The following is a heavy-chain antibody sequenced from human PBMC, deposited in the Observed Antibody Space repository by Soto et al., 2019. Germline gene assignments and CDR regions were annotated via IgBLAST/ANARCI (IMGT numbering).Heavy chain of an antibody. CDR1: GFTFSSYE. CDR3: ARDLLHYDFWIGYSAYFYYWMDV. V-gene: IGHV3-48*03. Sequence: GGSLRLSCAASGFTFSSYEMNWVRQAPGQGLEWVSYISDSGGTVYYADSVKGRFTVSRDNAQNSVYLQMNSLRTEDTAVYYCARDLLHYDFWIGYSAYFYYWMDVWGPGTTVTVSS. D-gene: IGHD3-3*01. J-gene: IGHJ6*02. CDR2: ISDSGGTV.